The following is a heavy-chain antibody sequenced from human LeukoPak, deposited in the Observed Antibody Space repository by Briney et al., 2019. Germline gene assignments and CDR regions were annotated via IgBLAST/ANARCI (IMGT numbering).Heavy chain of an antibody. D-gene: IGHD2-15*01. CDR3: ARVLRYCSGGNCYSGGLGYMDV. CDR1: GLSFSTYW. CDR2: VNSGGSTT. V-gene: IGHV3-74*01. J-gene: IGHJ6*03. Sequence: GGSLRLSCAASGLSFSTYWMHWVRQAPGKGLMWVAHVNSGGSTTSYADSVKGRFTISRDNAKNSLFLQMNSLRAEDTAVYYCARVLRYCSGGNCYSGGLGYMDVWGKGTTVTISS.